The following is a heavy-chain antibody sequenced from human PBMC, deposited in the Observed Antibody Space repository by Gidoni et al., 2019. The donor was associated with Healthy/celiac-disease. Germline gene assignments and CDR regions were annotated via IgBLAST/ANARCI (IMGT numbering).Heavy chain of an antibody. D-gene: IGHD4-17*01. CDR1: GYTFTSYA. CDR2: INAGNGNT. V-gene: IGHV1-3*01. Sequence: QVQLVKSGAEVKKPGASVKVSCKASGYTFTSYAMHWVRQAPGQRLEWMGWINAGNGNTKYSQKFQGRVTITRDPSASTAYMELSSLRSEDTAVYYCALTTVTTFDAFDIWGQGTMVTVSS. J-gene: IGHJ3*02. CDR3: ALTTVTTFDAFDI.